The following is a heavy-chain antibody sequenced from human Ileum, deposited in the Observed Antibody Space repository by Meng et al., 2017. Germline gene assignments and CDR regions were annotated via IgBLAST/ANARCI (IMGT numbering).Heavy chain of an antibody. CDR1: GNSFSTSG. CDR3: ARDRAVRDLDH. J-gene: IGHJ4*02. V-gene: IGHV3-33*01. Sequence: GRLGECGGGVVQPGRSLRPSVVAFGNSFSTSGMHGVRQGPGKGLEWVAMIWSDGSNKYYGDSVKGRFTISRDNSKNTVDLQMDSLRAEDTAVYYCARDRAVRDLDHWGQGTLVTVSS. CDR2: IWSDGSNK. D-gene: IGHD3-10*01.